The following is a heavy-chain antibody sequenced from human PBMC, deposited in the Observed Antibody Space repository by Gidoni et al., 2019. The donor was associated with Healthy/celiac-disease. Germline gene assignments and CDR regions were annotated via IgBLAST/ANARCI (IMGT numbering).Heavy chain of an antibody. Sequence: QVQLQESGPGLVKPSGTLSLTCTVSGGSISSYYWSWIRQPPGKGLEWIGYIYYSGSTNYNPSLKSRVTISVDTSKNPFSLKLSSVTAADTAVYYCARDWPSGYYYGMDVWGKGTTVTVSS. CDR3: ARDWPSGYYYGMDV. J-gene: IGHJ6*04. CDR2: IYYSGST. D-gene: IGHD3-10*01. V-gene: IGHV4-59*01. CDR1: GGSISSYY.